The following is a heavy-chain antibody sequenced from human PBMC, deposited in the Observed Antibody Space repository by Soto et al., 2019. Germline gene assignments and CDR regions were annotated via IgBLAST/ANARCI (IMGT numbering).Heavy chain of an antibody. D-gene: IGHD3-22*01. CDR1: GYTLTELS. CDR2: FDPEDGET. Sequence: GTSVKVSCKVSGYTLTELSMHWLRQTPGKALEWMGGFDPEDGETIYAQKFQGRVTMTEDTSTDTAYMELSSLRSEDTAVYYCATSSITMIVVVTQGSFDYWGQGTLVPVSS. CDR3: ATSSITMIVVVTQGSFDY. J-gene: IGHJ4*02. V-gene: IGHV1-24*01.